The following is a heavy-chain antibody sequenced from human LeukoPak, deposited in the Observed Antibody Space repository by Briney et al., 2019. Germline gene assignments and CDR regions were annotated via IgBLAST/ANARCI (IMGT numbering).Heavy chain of an antibody. Sequence: SVKVSCKASGGTFSSYAISWVRQAPGQGLEWMGGIIPIFGTANYAQKFQGRVTITADESTSTAYMELSSLRSEDTAVYCCARAILIAAAFDYWGQGTLVTVSS. CDR1: GGTFSSYA. V-gene: IGHV1-69*13. D-gene: IGHD6-13*01. CDR3: ARAILIAAAFDY. J-gene: IGHJ4*02. CDR2: IIPIFGTA.